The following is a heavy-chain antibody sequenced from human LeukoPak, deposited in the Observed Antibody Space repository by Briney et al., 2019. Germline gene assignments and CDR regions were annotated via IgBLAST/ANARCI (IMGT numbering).Heavy chain of an antibody. CDR1: DFSFNRYL. CDR3: AKAELGVDTFFDY. J-gene: IGHJ4*02. D-gene: IGHD3-3*01. V-gene: IGHV3-30*18. CDR2: ISDDGTNK. Sequence: GKSLRLSCVVSDFSFNRYLMHWVRQAPGKGLEWVTSISDDGTNKYYSDSVRGRFTISRDNSKSTLYLQMNSLRAEDTAFYYCAKAELGVDTFFDYWGQGTLVTVSS.